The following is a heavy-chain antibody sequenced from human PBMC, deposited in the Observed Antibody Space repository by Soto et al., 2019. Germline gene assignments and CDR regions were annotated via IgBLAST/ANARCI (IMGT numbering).Heavy chain of an antibody. CDR1: GFTFSSYG. D-gene: IGHD5-18*01. J-gene: IGHJ4*02. CDR2: IWYDGSNK. Sequence: QVQLVESGGGVVQPGRSLRLSCAASGFTFSSYGMHWVRQAPGKGLGWVAVIWYDGSNKYYADSVKGRFTISRDNSKNTLYLQMDSLRVEDTAVYWCARGRGYNYGRHDYWGQGTLVTVSS. CDR3: ARGRGYNYGRHDY. V-gene: IGHV3-33*01.